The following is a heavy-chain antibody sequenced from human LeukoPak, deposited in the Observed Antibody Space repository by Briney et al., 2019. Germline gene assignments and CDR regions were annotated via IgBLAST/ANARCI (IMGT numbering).Heavy chain of an antibody. CDR1: GFSLSTGGVG. CDR2: IYWNDEK. V-gene: IGHV2-5*04. J-gene: IGHJ4*02. Sequence: SGPTLVKPTETLTLTCSFSGFSLSTGGVGVGWIRQPPGKALEWLALIYWNDEKSYSPSLKSSLTITKATSKNQVLLTMTNMDPVDTGTYFCAFDPDYGRAFFDSWGQGALVTVSS. D-gene: IGHD4-17*01. CDR3: AFDPDYGRAFFDS.